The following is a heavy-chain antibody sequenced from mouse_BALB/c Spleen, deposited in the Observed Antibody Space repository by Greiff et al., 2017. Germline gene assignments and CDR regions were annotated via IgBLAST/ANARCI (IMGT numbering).Heavy chain of an antibody. CDR3: ARRGDRYAYYYAMDY. V-gene: IGHV2-2*02. Sequence: QVQLKESGPGLVQPSQSLSITCTVSGFSLTSYGVHWVRQSPGKGLEWLGVIWSGGSTDYNAAFISRLSISKDNSKSQVFFKMNSLQANDTAIYYCARRGDRYAYYYAMDYWGQGTSVTVSS. CDR2: IWSGGST. D-gene: IGHD2-14*01. J-gene: IGHJ4*01. CDR1: GFSLTSYG.